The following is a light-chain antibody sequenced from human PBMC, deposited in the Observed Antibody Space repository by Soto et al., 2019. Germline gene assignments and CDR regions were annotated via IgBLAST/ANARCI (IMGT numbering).Light chain of an antibody. V-gene: IGLV2-14*01. J-gene: IGLJ1*01. Sequence: QSVLTRPASVPGSPGQSITISCTGTSSDVGGYNYVSWYQQHPGKAPKLMIYDVSNRPSGVSNRFSGSKSGNTASLTISGLQAEDEADYYCSSYTSSSTLYVFGTGTKVTVL. CDR1: SSDVGGYNY. CDR2: DVS. CDR3: SSYTSSSTLYV.